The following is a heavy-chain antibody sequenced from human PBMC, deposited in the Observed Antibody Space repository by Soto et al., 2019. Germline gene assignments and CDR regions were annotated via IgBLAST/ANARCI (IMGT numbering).Heavy chain of an antibody. D-gene: IGHD3-22*01. J-gene: IGHJ4*02. V-gene: IGHV4-4*02. CDR2: IYHSGST. Sequence: LSLTCAVSGGSISSSNWWSWVRQPPGKGLEWIGEIYHSGSTNYNPSLKSRVTISVDKSKNQFSLKLSSVTAADTAVYYCAMTYYYDSSGYYLDYWGQGTLVTVSS. CDR1: GGSISSSNW. CDR3: AMTYYYDSSGYYLDY.